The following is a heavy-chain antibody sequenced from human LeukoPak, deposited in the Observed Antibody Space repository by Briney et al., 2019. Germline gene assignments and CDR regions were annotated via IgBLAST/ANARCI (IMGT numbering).Heavy chain of an antibody. D-gene: IGHD3-10*01. CDR3: AKYGSGSSFDY. Sequence: GGSLRLSCAASGFTFSSYWMSWVRQAPGKGLEWVANIKQDGSEKYYVDSVKGRFTISRDNAKNSLYLQMNSLRAEDTAVYYCAKYGSGSSFDYWGQGTLVTVSS. V-gene: IGHV3-7*01. J-gene: IGHJ4*02. CDR2: IKQDGSEK. CDR1: GFTFSSYW.